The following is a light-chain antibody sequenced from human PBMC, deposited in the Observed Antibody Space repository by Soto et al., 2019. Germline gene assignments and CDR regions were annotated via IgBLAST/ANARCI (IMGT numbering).Light chain of an antibody. Sequence: QLTQSPSSLSASVGDRVAITCRASQAINTYLAWYQQKPGKAPNLLIYAASTLQSGVPSRFSGSGSGTDFTLTISSLQPEDFATYYCQHYNSYSEAFGQGTKVDIK. CDR3: QHYNSYSEA. V-gene: IGKV1-9*01. J-gene: IGKJ1*01. CDR2: AAS. CDR1: QAINTY.